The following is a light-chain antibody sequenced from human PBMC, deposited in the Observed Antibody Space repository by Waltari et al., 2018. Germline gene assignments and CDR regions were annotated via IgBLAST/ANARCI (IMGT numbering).Light chain of an antibody. CDR3: QYYGGSYS. V-gene: IGKV3-20*01. J-gene: IGKJ2*01. CDR1: QSVSSTY. CDR2: VAS. Sequence: CRPSQSVSSTYLAWYQQKPGQAPRLLIYVASRRATGVPDRFSGSGSGPDFTLTISRLEPEDFAVYYCQYYGGSYSFGQGTKLEIK.